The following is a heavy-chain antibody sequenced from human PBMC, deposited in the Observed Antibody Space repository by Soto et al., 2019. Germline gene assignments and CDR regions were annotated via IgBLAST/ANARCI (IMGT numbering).Heavy chain of an antibody. V-gene: IGHV1-18*01. D-gene: IGHD2-2*01. CDR2: ISAYNGNT. CDR1: GYTFTSYG. Sequence: ASVKVSCKASGYTFTSYGISWVRQAPGQGLEWMGWISAYNGNTNYAQKLQGRVTMTTDTSTSTAYMELSSLRSEDTAVYYCASQSLGRSSSTSCFDYWGQGTLVTVSS. CDR3: ASQSLGRSSSTSCFDY. J-gene: IGHJ4*02.